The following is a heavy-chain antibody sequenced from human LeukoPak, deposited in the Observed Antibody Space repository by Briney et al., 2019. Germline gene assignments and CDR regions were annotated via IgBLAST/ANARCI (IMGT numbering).Heavy chain of an antibody. CDR3: ARDRSSTIDY. CDR1: DGSISSYY. J-gene: IGHJ4*02. Sequence: SETLSLTCTVSDGSISSYYWSWIRQPAWKGLEWIGRIYTSGNTNYNPSLKSRVTMSVDTSENQFSLKLTSVTAADTAVYYCARDRSSTIDYWGQGTLVTVSS. CDR2: IYTSGNT. V-gene: IGHV4-4*07.